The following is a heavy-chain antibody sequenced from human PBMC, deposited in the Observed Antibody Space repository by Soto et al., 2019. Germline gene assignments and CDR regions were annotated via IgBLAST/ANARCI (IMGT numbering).Heavy chain of an antibody. CDR2: IYYSGST. CDR1: GGSVRSGSYY. D-gene: IGHD3-22*01. CDR3: AGLGAYYQSLDP. Sequence: SETLSLTCTVSGGSVRSGSYYWSWIRQPPGKELEWIGYIYYSGSTNYNPSLMSRVTISVDTSKNQFSLKLSSVTAADTAVYYGAGLGAYYQSLDPWGQGTLVTVSS. J-gene: IGHJ5*02. V-gene: IGHV4-61*01.